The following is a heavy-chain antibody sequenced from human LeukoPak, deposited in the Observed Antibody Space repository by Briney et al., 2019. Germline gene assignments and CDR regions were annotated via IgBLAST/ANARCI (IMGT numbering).Heavy chain of an antibody. CDR1: GFTFSSYS. V-gene: IGHV3-21*01. CDR3: ARDPGWEQWQNWFDP. Sequence: GGSLRLSCAASGFTFSSYSMNWVRQAPGKGLEWVPSISSSSSYIYYADSVKGRFTISRDNAKNSLYLQMNSLRAEDTAVYCCARDPGWEQWQNWFDPWGQGTLVTVSS. CDR2: ISSSSSYI. J-gene: IGHJ5*02. D-gene: IGHD6-19*01.